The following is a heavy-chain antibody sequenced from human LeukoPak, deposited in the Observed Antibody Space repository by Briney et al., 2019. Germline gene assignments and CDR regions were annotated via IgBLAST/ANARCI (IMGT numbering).Heavy chain of an antibody. CDR3: VSFYETY. Sequence: GGSLRLSCAASGNSWMHWVRQAPGKGLVWVSHINSDGSWTSYADSVKGRFTISKDNAKNTVYLQMNSLRAEDTAVYYCVSFYETYWGRGTLVTVSS. D-gene: IGHD2/OR15-2a*01. CDR2: INSDGSWT. CDR1: GNSW. V-gene: IGHV3-74*01. J-gene: IGHJ4*02.